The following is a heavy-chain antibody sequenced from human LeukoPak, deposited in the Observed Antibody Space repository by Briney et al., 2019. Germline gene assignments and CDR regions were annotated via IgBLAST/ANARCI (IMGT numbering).Heavy chain of an antibody. J-gene: IGHJ4*02. CDR3: ARLEMATMGGYYFDY. Sequence: SETLSLTCTVSGGSISSGGYYWSWIRQHPGKGLEWIGYIYYSGSTYYNPSRKSRVTISVDTSKNQFSLKLSSVTAADTAVYYCARLEMATMGGYYFDYWGQGTLVTVSS. CDR2: IYYSGST. V-gene: IGHV4-31*03. D-gene: IGHD5-24*01. CDR1: GGSISSGGYY.